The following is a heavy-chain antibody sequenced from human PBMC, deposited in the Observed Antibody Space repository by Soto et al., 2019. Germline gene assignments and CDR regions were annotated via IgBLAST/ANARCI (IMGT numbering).Heavy chain of an antibody. V-gene: IGHV4-4*07. CDR1: GGSIRSYY. CDR2: IYTSGST. D-gene: IGHD1-26*01. Sequence: QVQLQESGPGLVKPSETLSLTCNVSGGSIRSYYWSWVRQPAGKPLEWIGRIYTSGSTNYNPSLKSRVSMSVDTSKNQFSLEVTSVIAADTAVYYCAREGASGFGMDVWGLGTTVTVSS. J-gene: IGHJ6*02. CDR3: AREGASGFGMDV.